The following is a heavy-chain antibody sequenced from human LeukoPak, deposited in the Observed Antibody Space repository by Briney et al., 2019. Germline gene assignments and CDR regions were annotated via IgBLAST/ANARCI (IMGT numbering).Heavy chain of an antibody. D-gene: IGHD6-19*01. CDR3: ADEWAVAGFDY. J-gene: IGHJ4*02. V-gene: IGHV3-48*03. CDR2: ISSSGSTI. CDR1: GFTFSSYE. Sequence: GGSLRLSCAASGFTFSSYEMNWVRQAPGKGLEWVSYISSSGSTIYYADSVKGRFTISRDNAKNTLYLQMNSLRAEDTAVYYCADEWAVAGFDYWGQGTLVTVSS.